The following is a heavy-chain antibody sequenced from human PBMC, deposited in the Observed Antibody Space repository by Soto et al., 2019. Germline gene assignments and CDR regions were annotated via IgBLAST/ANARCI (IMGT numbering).Heavy chain of an antibody. CDR3: ARSIVVVTALDY. Sequence: GASVKVYCKASGYTFTSYAMHWVRQAPGQRLEWMGWINAGNDNTKYSQKFQGRVTITRDTSASTAYMELSSLRSEDTAVYYCARSIVVVTALDYWGQGTLVTVSS. CDR2: INAGNDNT. V-gene: IGHV1-3*01. D-gene: IGHD2-21*02. CDR1: GYTFTSYA. J-gene: IGHJ4*02.